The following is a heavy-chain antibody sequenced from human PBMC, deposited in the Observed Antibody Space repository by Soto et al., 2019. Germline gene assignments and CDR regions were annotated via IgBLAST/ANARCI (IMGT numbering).Heavy chain of an antibody. CDR2: IYYSGST. J-gene: IGHJ4*02. CDR3: ARQLEWIQLWTDY. V-gene: IGHV4-39*01. CDR1: GGSISSSSYY. D-gene: IGHD5-18*01. Sequence: SETLSLTCTVSGGSISSSSYYWGWIRQPPGKGLEWIGSIYYSGSTYYNPSLKSRVTISVDTSKNQFSLKLSSVTAADTAVYYCARQLEWIQLWTDYWGQGTLVTVSS.